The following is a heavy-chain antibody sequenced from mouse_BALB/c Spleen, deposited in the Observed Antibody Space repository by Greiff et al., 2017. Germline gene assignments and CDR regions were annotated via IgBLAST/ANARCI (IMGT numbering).Heavy chain of an antibody. Sequence: QVQLKESGPGLVAPSQSLSITCTVSGFSLTSYGVHWVRQPPGKGLEWLGVIWAGGSTNYNSALMSRLSISKDNSKSQVFLKMNSLQTDDTAMYYCARDGDYDVPLAYWGQGTLVTVSA. CDR3: ARDGDYDVPLAY. J-gene: IGHJ3*01. V-gene: IGHV2-9*02. CDR1: GFSLTSYG. D-gene: IGHD2-4*01. CDR2: IWAGGST.